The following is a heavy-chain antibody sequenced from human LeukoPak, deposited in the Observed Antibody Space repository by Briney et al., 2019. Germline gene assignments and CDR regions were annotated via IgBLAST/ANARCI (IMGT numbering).Heavy chain of an antibody. CDR3: ARGGRYCSSTSCSPIRYFDY. V-gene: IGHV4-61*02. Sequence: SETLSLTCTVSGGSISSGSYYWSWIRQPAGKGLERIGRMYTSGSTNYNPSLKSRVTISVDTSKNQFSLKLSSVTAADTAVYYCARGGRYCSSTSCSPIRYFDYWGQGTLVTVSS. CDR1: GGSISSGSYY. CDR2: MYTSGST. D-gene: IGHD2-2*01. J-gene: IGHJ4*02.